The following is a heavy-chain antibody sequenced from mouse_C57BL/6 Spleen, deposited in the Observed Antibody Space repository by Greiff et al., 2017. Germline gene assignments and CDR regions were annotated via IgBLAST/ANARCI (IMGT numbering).Heavy chain of an antibody. CDR3: ACVGSRRRTWYFDV. D-gene: IGHD2-4*01. V-gene: IGHV3-6*01. Sequence: EVQLQESGPGLVKPSQSLSLTCSATGYSITSGYYWNWLRQLPGNKLEVMGYISYDGSNNYNPSLKNRISITRDTSKNQFYLKLNSVTTEDTATYYCACVGSRRRTWYFDVWGTGTTVTVSS. CDR1: GYSITSGYY. J-gene: IGHJ1*03. CDR2: ISYDGSN.